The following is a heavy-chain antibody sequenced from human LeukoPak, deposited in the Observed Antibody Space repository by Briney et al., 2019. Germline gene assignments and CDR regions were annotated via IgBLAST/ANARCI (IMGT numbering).Heavy chain of an antibody. J-gene: IGHJ4*02. D-gene: IGHD6-19*01. Sequence: PSETLSLTCTVSVGSISNSSHYWGWIRQPPGKGLEWHGSMYYSGRTYYHPSLKSRVTISVDTSKNQFSLKLSSVTAADTAVYYCARDGWGPSQYYFDSWGQGTLVTVSS. CDR2: MYYSGRT. CDR3: ARDGWGPSQYYFDS. CDR1: VGSISNSSHY. V-gene: IGHV4-39*07.